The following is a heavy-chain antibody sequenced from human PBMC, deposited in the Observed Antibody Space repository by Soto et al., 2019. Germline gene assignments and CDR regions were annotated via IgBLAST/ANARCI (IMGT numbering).Heavy chain of an antibody. CDR2: INHSGST. CDR1: GGSFSGYY. CDR3: ARGNYGDYVYYYYYMDV. V-gene: IGHV4-34*01. Sequence: SETLSLTCAVYGGSFSGYYWSWIRQPPGKGLEWIGEINHSGSTNYNPSLKSRVTISVDTSKNQFSLKLSSVTAADTAVYYCARGNYGDYVYYYYYMDVWGKGTTVTVSS. D-gene: IGHD4-17*01. J-gene: IGHJ6*03.